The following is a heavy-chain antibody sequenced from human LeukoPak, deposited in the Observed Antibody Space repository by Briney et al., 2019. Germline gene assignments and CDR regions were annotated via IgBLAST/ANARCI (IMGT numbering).Heavy chain of an antibody. CDR3: ASRYGDHASMNWFDP. D-gene: IGHD4-17*01. J-gene: IGHJ5*02. V-gene: IGHV4-34*01. CDR2: INHSGST. Sequence: SETLSLTCAVYGESFSGYYWSWIRQPPGKGLEWIGEINHSGSTNYNPSLKSRVTISVDTSKNQFSLKLSSVTAADRAVYYCASRYGDHASMNWFDPWGQGTRVTVSS. CDR1: GESFSGYY.